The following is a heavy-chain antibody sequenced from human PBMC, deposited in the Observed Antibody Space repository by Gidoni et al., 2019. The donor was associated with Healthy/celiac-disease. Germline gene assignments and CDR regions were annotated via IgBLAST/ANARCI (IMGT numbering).Heavy chain of an antibody. CDR3: AKQAGVAAPPAED. CDR2: IRYDGSNK. CDR1: GSTFSSYG. D-gene: IGHD6-19*01. Sequence: QVQLVESGGGVVQPGGSLRLSCAASGSTFSSYGMHWVRQAPGKGLEWVAFIRYDGSNKYYADSVKGRFTISRDNSKNTLYLQMNSLRAEDTAVYYCAKQAGVAAPPAEDWGQGTLVTVSS. V-gene: IGHV3-30*02. J-gene: IGHJ4*02.